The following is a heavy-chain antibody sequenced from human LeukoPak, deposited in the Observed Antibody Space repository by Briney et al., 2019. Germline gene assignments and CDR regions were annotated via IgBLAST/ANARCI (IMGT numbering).Heavy chain of an antibody. J-gene: IGHJ4*02. V-gene: IGHV3-74*01. CDR3: SRAGPDWRIDS. Sequence: GGSLRLSCAASGFTFSSYGLHWVRQAPGKGLVWVSVINSDGSFTTYGDSVKGRFTISRDNAKNTLYLQMNSLRAEDTAVYYCSRAGPDWRIDSWGQGTLVTVSS. CDR1: GFTFSSYG. D-gene: IGHD3-9*01. CDR2: INSDGSFT.